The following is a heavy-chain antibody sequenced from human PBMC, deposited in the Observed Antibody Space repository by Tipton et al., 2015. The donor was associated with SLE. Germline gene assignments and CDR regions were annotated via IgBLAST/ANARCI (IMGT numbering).Heavy chain of an antibody. CDR1: GYSISSGYY. V-gene: IGHV4-61*01. J-gene: IGHJ3*02. CDR3: ARRRGKGYSSSRGAFDI. D-gene: IGHD6-13*01. CDR2: IYYSGST. Sequence: LRLSCAVSGYSISSGYYWSWIRQPPGKGLEWIGYIYYSGSTNYNPSLKSRVTISVDTSKNQFSLKLSSVTAADTAVYYCARRRGKGYSSSRGAFDIWGQGTMVTVSS.